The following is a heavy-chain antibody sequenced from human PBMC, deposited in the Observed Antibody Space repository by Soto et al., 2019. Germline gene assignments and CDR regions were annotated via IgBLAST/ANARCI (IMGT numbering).Heavy chain of an antibody. V-gene: IGHV4-34*01. CDR1: DGSFSGYY. CDR2: INHSGST. CDR3: ASRYDSSGYDTT. J-gene: IGHJ4*02. Sequence: SETLSLTSAVEDGSFSGYYWSWISQPPGKGLEWIGEINHSGSTNYNPSLKSRVTISVDTSKNQFSLKLSSVTAADTAVYYCASRYDSSGYDTTWGQGTLVTVSS. D-gene: IGHD3-22*01.